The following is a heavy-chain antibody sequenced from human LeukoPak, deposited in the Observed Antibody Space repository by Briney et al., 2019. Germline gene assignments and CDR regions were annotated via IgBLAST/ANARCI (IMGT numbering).Heavy chain of an antibody. Sequence: GGSLRLSCATSGFTFSSYAMSWVRQAPGKGLEWVSAISGSGGSTYYADSVKGRFTISRDNSKNTLYLQMNSLRAEDTAVYYCAKFGSIAPGWDAFDIWGQGTMVTVSS. CDR3: AKFGSIAPGWDAFDI. D-gene: IGHD6-25*01. J-gene: IGHJ3*02. CDR2: ISGSGGST. V-gene: IGHV3-23*01. CDR1: GFTFSSYA.